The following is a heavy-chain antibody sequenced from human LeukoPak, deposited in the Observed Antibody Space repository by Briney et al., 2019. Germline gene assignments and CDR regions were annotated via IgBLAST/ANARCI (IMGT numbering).Heavy chain of an antibody. CDR3: ARLSIQRGYYYDTSAQGYFDL. D-gene: IGHD3-22*01. Sequence: SETLSLTCTVSSGSISGDVDYWSWIRQLPGKGLEWIGHIYYSGATYYNPSLKSRVTISVDTSQNQFSLNLSPVTAADTAAYYCARLSIQRGYYYDTSAQGYFDLWGRGTLVTVSS. J-gene: IGHJ2*01. CDR1: SGSISGDVDY. CDR2: IYYSGAT. V-gene: IGHV4-31*03.